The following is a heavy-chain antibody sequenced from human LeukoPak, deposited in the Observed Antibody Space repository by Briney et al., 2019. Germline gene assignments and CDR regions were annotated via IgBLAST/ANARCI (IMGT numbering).Heavy chain of an antibody. CDR2: INHSGST. D-gene: IGHD6-13*01. CDR3: ARGGSSSWYLDY. Sequence: SETLSLTCTVSGGSISSGGYYWSWIRQPPGKGLEWIGEINHSGSTNYNPSLKSRVTISVDTSKNQFSLKLSSVTAADTAVYYCARGGSSSWYLDYWGQGTLVTVSS. V-gene: IGHV4-39*07. CDR1: GGSISSGGYY. J-gene: IGHJ4*02.